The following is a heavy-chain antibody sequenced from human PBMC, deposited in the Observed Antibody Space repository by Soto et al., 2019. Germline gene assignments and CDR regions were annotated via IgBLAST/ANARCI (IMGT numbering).Heavy chain of an antibody. D-gene: IGHD5-18*01. CDR1: GGTFSSYA. CDR2: IIPIFGTA. V-gene: IGHV1-69*01. Sequence: QVQLVQSGAEVKKPGSSVKVSCKASGGTFSSYAISWVRQAPGQGLEWMGGIIPIFGTANYAQKFQGRVTITADESTSTAYMELSSLRSEDTAVYYCARGRDTAMVILGGWLDPWGQGTLVTVSS. J-gene: IGHJ5*02. CDR3: ARGRDTAMVILGGWLDP.